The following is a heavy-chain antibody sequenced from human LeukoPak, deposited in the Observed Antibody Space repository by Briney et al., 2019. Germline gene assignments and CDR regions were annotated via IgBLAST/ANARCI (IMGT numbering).Heavy chain of an antibody. D-gene: IGHD1-14*01. J-gene: IGHJ6*03. CDR1: GFTFSNAW. V-gene: IGHV3-15*01. Sequence: PGGSLRLSCAASGFTFSNAWMSWVRQAPGKGLEWVGRIKSKTDGGTTDYAAPVKGRFTISRDDSKNTLYLQMNSLKTEDTAVXXXXXXXXXXSXNLYXYYYMDVWGKGTTVTVSS. CDR2: IKSKTDGGTT. CDR3: XXXXXXXSXNLYXYYYMDV.